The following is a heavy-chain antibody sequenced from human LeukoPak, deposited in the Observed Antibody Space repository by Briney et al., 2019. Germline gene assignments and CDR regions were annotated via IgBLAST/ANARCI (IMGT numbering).Heavy chain of an antibody. D-gene: IGHD4-23*01. V-gene: IGHV4-59*01. Sequence: SETLSLTCTVAGGSISSYYWSWIRQPPGKGLEWIGYIYYSGSTNYNPSLTSRVTISVDTPQNHCPLKLSSATAADTAVHYCATYDYGGKHFDYWGQGTLVTVSS. CDR2: IYYSGST. CDR1: GGSISSYY. CDR3: ATYDYGGKHFDY. J-gene: IGHJ4*02.